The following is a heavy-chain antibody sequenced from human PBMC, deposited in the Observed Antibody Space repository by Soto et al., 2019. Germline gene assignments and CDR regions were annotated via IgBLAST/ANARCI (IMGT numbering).Heavy chain of an antibody. CDR3: AKDAGGFSGYDPFDY. Sequence: EVQLLESGGGSVQPGGSLRLSCAASGFNFNYYAMSWVRQAPGKGLEWVSAIRGSGVSTYSADSVKGRFTISKDTSKNTLYLQMINLRVEDTGVYYCAKDAGGFSGYDPFDYWGQGTLVTVSS. D-gene: IGHD5-12*01. CDR1: GFNFNYYA. CDR2: IRGSGVST. J-gene: IGHJ4*02. V-gene: IGHV3-23*01.